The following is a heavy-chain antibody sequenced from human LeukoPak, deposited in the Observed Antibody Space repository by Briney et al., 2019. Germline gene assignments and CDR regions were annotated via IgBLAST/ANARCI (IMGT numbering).Heavy chain of an antibody. CDR1: GFTFSSYW. Sequence: GGSLRLSCAASGFTFSSYWMSWVRQAPGKGLEWVANIKQDGSEKYYVDSVKGRFTISRDNAKNSLYLQMNSLRAEDTAVYYCAKDLLGYYDSSGYYGYWGQGTLVTVSS. D-gene: IGHD3-22*01. J-gene: IGHJ4*02. V-gene: IGHV3-7*03. CDR2: IKQDGSEK. CDR3: AKDLLGYYDSSGYYGY.